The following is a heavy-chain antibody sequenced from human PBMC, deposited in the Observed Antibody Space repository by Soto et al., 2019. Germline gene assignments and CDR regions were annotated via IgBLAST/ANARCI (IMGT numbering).Heavy chain of an antibody. CDR3: ASSKDHDN. V-gene: IGHV3-74*01. CDR1: GFTFNNYW. J-gene: IGHJ4*02. CDR2: INPDGSST. Sequence: GGSLRLSCAASGFTFNNYWMHWVRQVPGKGLVWVSRINPDGSSTNYADSVKGRFTISRDNAKNTLYLQMNSLRADDTAVYYCASSKDHDNWGQGTLVTVSS.